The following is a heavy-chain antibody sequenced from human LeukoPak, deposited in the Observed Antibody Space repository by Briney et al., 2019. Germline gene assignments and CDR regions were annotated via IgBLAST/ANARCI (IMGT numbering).Heavy chain of an antibody. V-gene: IGHV4-39*01. J-gene: IGHJ4*02. CDR1: GGSTSSSSYY. CDR2: IYYSGST. CDR3: ASVIYGSGIPGY. Sequence: SETLSLTCTVSGGSTSSSSYYWGWIRQPPGKGLEWIGSIYYSGSTYYNPSLKSRVTISVDTSKNQFSLKLSSVTAADTAVYYCASVIYGSGIPGYWGQGTLVTVSS. D-gene: IGHD3-10*01.